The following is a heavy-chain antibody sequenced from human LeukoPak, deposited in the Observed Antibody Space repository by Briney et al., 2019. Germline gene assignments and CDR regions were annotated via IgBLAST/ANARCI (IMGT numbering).Heavy chain of an antibody. V-gene: IGHV3-30*02. CDR2: IRYDGSNK. J-gene: IGHJ6*03. D-gene: IGHD4-11*01. CDR3: AKEKNDYSDYSYMDV. CDR1: GFTFSNYG. Sequence: GGSLRLSCAASGFTFSNYGMHWVCQAPGKGLEWVAFIRYDGSNKYCADSVKGRFTVSRDNTKNTLYLQMNSLRAEDTAAYYCAKEKNDYSDYSYMDVWGKGTTVTVSS.